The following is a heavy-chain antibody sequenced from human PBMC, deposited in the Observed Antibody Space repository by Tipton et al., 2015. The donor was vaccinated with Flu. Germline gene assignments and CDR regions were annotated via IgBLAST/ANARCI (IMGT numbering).Heavy chain of an antibody. D-gene: IGHD6-6*01. J-gene: IGHJ4*02. CDR1: GFTFSDYY. CDR2: ISSSGSTI. Sequence: SLRLSCAASGFTFSDYYMSWIRQAPGKGLEWISYISSSGSTIYYADSVKGRFTISRDNAKNPLYLQMNSLRAEDTAVYYCARVGRYSSSSGDYWGQGTLVTVSS. V-gene: IGHV3-11*01. CDR3: ARVGRYSSSSGDY.